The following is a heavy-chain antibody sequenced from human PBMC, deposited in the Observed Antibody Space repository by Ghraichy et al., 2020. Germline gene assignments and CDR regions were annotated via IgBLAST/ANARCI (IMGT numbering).Heavy chain of an antibody. CDR2: IWYDGSNK. V-gene: IGHV3-33*01. CDR3: ARDCYDSSGYYYALDY. J-gene: IGHJ4*02. Sequence: SCAASGFTFSSYGMHWVRQAPGKGLEWVAVIWYDGSNKYYADSVKGRFTISRDNSKNTPYLQMNSLRAEDTAVYYCARDCYDSSGYYYALDYWGQGTLVTVSS. CDR1: GFTFSSYG. D-gene: IGHD3-22*01.